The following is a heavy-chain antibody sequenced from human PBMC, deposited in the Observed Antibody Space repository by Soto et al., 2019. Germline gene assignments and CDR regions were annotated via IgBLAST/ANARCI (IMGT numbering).Heavy chain of an antibody. J-gene: IGHJ4*02. Sequence: EVQLVESGGGLVQPGGSLRLSCAASGFTFSTYWMTWVRQAPGKGLEWVANIKQDGSEYYYVGPVKGRFTISRDNAKNSLYLQMNILRAEDTAVYYCARGAFPTWGSYPLDYWGQGTLVTVSS. D-gene: IGHD3-16*02. CDR1: GFTFSTYW. V-gene: IGHV3-7*04. CDR2: IKQDGSEY. CDR3: ARGAFPTWGSYPLDY.